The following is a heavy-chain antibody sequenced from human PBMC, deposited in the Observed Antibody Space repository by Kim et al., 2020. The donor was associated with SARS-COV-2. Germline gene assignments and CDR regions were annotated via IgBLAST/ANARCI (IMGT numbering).Heavy chain of an antibody. D-gene: IGHD3-10*01. Sequence: PSETLSLTCTVSGGSISSYYWSWIRQPAGKGLEWIWCINTSGSTTYNPSLKSRVTMSVATSKNQFSLTLSSVPAADTSLYYGASIGPGSTMVRGVTRAF. CDR2: INTSGST. V-gene: IGHV4-4*07. CDR3: ASIGPGSTMVRGVTRAF. J-gene: IGHJ3*01. CDR1: GGSISSYY.